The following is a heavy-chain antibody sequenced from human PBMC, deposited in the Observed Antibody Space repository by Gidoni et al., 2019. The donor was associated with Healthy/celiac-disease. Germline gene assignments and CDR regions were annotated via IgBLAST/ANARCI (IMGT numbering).Heavy chain of an antibody. CDR2: MPYDGSNI. CDR1: GFTFSVYV. CDR3: ARARGPGDGIDY. D-gene: IGHD3-10*01. Sequence: QVHLVESGGGVVQPGRSLRLSCAASGFTFSVYVMHWVRQAPGKGLDWVAIMPYDGSNISYSDSVRGRFTISRDNSKNTLYLQMNSLRAADTAVYFCARARGPGDGIDYWGQGTLVTVSS. J-gene: IGHJ4*02. V-gene: IGHV3-30-3*01.